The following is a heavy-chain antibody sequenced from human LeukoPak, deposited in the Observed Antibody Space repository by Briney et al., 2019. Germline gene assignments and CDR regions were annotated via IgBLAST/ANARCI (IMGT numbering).Heavy chain of an antibody. J-gene: IGHJ6*02. V-gene: IGHV3-66*01. CDR3: ARDRITVGVYYYYYGMDV. CDR2: IYSGGST. D-gene: IGHD4-23*01. CDR1: GFTVSSNY. Sequence: GGSLRLSCAASGFTVSSNYMSWVRQAPGKGLEWVSVIYSGGSTYYADSVKGRSTISRDNSKNTLYLQMNSLRAEDTAVYYCARDRITVGVYYYYYGMDVWGQGTTVTVFS.